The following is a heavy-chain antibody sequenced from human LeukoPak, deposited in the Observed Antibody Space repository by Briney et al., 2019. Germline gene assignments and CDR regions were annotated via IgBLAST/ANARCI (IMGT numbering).Heavy chain of an antibody. V-gene: IGHV3-7*01. CDR2: IKQDGSQK. CDR3: ARENWANDY. CDR1: GFTFTTYW. J-gene: IGHJ4*02. Sequence: PGGSLKLSCAASGFTFTTYWMTWVRQALGKGLKWVANIKQDGSQKYYVNSVKGRFTIPRDNAKNSLYLQMNSLKSEDTAVYYCARENWANDYWGQGTLVTVSS. D-gene: IGHD7-27*01.